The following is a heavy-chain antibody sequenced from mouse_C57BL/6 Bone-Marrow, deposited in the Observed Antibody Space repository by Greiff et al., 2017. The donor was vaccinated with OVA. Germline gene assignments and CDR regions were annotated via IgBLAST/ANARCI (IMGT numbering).Heavy chain of an antibody. V-gene: IGHV1-76*01. CDR3: AREGLYYGSSDWYFDV. J-gene: IGHJ1*03. Sequence: QVQLQQSGAELVRPGASVKLSCKASGYTFTDYYINWVKQRPGQGLEWIARIYPGSGNTYYNEKFKGKATLTAEKSSSTAYMQLSSLTSEDSAVYFCAREGLYYGSSDWYFDVWGTGTTVTVSS. D-gene: IGHD1-1*01. CDR1: GYTFTDYY. CDR2: IYPGSGNT.